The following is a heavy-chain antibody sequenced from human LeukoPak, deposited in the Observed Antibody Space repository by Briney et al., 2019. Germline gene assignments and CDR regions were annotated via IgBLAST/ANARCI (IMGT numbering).Heavy chain of an antibody. CDR3: ARAARYTDYLSSSGGLWEYNLDY. J-gene: IGHJ4*02. D-gene: IGHD3-9*01. Sequence: PSETLSLTCAVSGFSVSSGFYWAWIRQSPGKGLEWIANIYHSGNTYSNPSLKSRLTVSVDTSMNNFSLRLTSVTSADTAVYYCARAARYTDYLSSSGGLWEYNLDYWGQGTLVTVSS. V-gene: IGHV4-38-2*01. CDR2: IYHSGNT. CDR1: GFSVSSGFY.